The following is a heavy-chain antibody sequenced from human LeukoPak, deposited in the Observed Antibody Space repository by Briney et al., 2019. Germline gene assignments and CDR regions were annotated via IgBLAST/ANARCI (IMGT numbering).Heavy chain of an antibody. V-gene: IGHV3-7*03. J-gene: IGHJ4*02. CDR2: IKQDGSEK. CDR3: AREPESSSGLDY. CDR1: GFTFSSYW. Sequence: PGGSLRLSCAAPGFTFSSYWMSWVRQAPGKGLEWVANIKQDGSEKYYVDSVKGRFTISRENAKNSLYLQMNSLRAEDTAVYYCAREPESSSGLDYWGQGTLVTVSS. D-gene: IGHD6-19*01.